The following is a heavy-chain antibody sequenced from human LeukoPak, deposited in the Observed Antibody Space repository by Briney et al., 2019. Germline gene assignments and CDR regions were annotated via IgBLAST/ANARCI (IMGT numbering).Heavy chain of an antibody. J-gene: IGHJ4*02. V-gene: IGHV4-59*01. CDR3: ARAEWEYYFDY. CDR2: IYYSGST. Sequence: PSETLSLTCTVSGGSISNYYWSWIRQPPGKGLEWIGYIYYSGSTNYNPSLKSRVTISVDTSKNQFSLKLSSVTAADTAVYYCARAEWEYYFDYWGQGTLVTVSS. CDR1: GGSISNYY. D-gene: IGHD1-26*01.